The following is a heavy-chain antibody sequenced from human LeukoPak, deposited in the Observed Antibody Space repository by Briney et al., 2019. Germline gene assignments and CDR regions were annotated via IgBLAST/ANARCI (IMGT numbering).Heavy chain of an antibody. Sequence: PGGSLSLSCAASGFTFSSYAMHWVRQAPGKGLEWVAVISYDGSNKYYADSVKGRFTISRDNSKNTLYLQMNSLRAEDTAVYYCARDPDTAMVYYYYGMDVWGKGTTVTVSS. CDR2: ISYDGSNK. CDR3: ARDPDTAMVYYYYGMDV. J-gene: IGHJ6*04. V-gene: IGHV3-30*04. D-gene: IGHD5-18*01. CDR1: GFTFSSYA.